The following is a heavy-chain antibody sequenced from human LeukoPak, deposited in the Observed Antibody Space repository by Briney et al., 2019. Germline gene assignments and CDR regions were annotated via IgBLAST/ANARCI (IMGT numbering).Heavy chain of an antibody. CDR3: ARDLRYYDFWSGYSPGYYMDV. V-gene: IGHV1-18*01. J-gene: IGHJ6*03. D-gene: IGHD3-3*01. CDR1: GGTFSSYA. Sequence: ASVKVSCKASGGTFSSYAISWARQAPGQGLEWMGWISAYNGNTNYAQKLQGRVTMTTDTSTSTAYMELRSLRSDDTAVYYCARDLRYYDFWSGYSPGYYMDVWGKGTTVTVSS. CDR2: ISAYNGNT.